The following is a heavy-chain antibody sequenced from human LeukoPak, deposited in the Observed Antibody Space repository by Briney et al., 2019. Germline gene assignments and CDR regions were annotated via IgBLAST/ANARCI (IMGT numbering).Heavy chain of an antibody. D-gene: IGHD2-21*01. CDR1: GFTFSSYA. CDR2: ISGSGGST. J-gene: IGHJ4*02. V-gene: IGHV3-23*01. CDR3: AKFLPTHIVVANYYFDY. Sequence: GGSLRLSCAASGFTFSSYAMSWVRQAPGKGREWVSAISGSGGSTYYADSVKGRFTISRDNSKNTLYLQMNSLRAEDTAVYYCAKFLPTHIVVANYYFDYWGQGTLVTVSS.